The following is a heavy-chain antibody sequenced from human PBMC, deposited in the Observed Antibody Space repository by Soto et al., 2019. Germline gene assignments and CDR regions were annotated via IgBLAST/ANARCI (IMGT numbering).Heavy chain of an antibody. D-gene: IGHD1-26*01. CDR1: GYTFSSYA. CDR3: ARDRMGATDFFFDY. J-gene: IGHJ4*02. CDR2: FNVGNGNT. Sequence: ASVKVSCKASGYTFSSYAMHWVRQAPGQTLEWMGWFNVGNGNTKYSQKFQGRVTLTRDTSASTAYMELSSLRSEDTAVYYCARDRMGATDFFFDYWGQGTLVTVSS. V-gene: IGHV1-3*01.